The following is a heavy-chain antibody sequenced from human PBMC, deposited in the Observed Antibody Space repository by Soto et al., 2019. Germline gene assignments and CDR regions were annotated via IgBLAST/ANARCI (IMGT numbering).Heavy chain of an antibody. J-gene: IGHJ6*02. V-gene: IGHV3-21*01. Sequence: PGGSLRLSCAASGFTFSSYSMNWVRQAPGKGLEWVSSISSSSSYIYYADSVKGRFTISRDNAKNSLYLQMNSLRAEDTAVYYCARDNGGYSYGLYPYYYYGMDVWGQGTTVTVSS. D-gene: IGHD5-18*01. CDR3: ARDNGGYSYGLYPYYYYGMDV. CDR2: ISSSSSYI. CDR1: GFTFSSYS.